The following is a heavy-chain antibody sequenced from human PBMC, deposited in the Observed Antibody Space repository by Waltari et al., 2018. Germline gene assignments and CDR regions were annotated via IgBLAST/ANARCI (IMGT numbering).Heavy chain of an antibody. J-gene: IGHJ6*03. CDR1: GDSVSSNSAA. D-gene: IGHD6-13*01. CDR2: TYYRSKWYN. Sequence: GPGLVKPSQTLSLTCAISGDSVSSNSAAWNWIRQSPSRGLEWLGRTYYRSKWYNDYAVSVKSRITINPDTSKNQFSLQLNSVTPEDTAVYYCARDLGIAAVGTSYYYYMDVWGKGTTVTVSS. CDR3: ARDLGIAAVGTSYYYYMDV. V-gene: IGHV6-1*01.